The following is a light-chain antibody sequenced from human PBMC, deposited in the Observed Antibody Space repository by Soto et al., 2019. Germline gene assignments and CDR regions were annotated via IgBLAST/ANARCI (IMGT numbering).Light chain of an antibody. V-gene: IGKV3-15*01. Sequence: ETVMTQSPATLSVSPGERVTLSCRASQSVNSDLAWYQKKAGQAPRLLIYGSSTRATGIPARFSGGGSGTEFTLTISSLQSEDFAVYYCQQNDNGPRTFGQGTKVEMK. CDR3: QQNDNGPRT. J-gene: IGKJ1*01. CDR2: GSS. CDR1: QSVNSD.